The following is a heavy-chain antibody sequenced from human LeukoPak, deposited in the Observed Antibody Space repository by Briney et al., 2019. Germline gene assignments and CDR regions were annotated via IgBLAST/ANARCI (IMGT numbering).Heavy chain of an antibody. J-gene: IGHJ3*02. D-gene: IGHD2-15*01. Sequence: GGSLRLSCAASGFTFSRYWMSWVRQAPGKGLEWVANIEQDGSEKYYVDSVKGRCTISRDNAKNSLYLQMNSLRDEDTAVYYCAREFCSGANCYPMGAFDMWGQGTMVTVSS. CDR1: GFTFSRYW. CDR2: IEQDGSEK. V-gene: IGHV3-7*01. CDR3: AREFCSGANCYPMGAFDM.